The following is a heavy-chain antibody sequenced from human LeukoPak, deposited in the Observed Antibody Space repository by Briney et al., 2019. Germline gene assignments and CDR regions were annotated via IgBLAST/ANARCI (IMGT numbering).Heavy chain of an antibody. Sequence: ASVKVSCKASGYTFTSYYMHWVRQAPGQGLEWMGRINPNSGGTNCAQKFQGRVTMTRDTSISTAYMELSRLRSDDTAVYYCARPHDYVWGSYLPDAFDIWGQGTMVTVSS. V-gene: IGHV1-2*06. CDR1: GYTFTSYY. J-gene: IGHJ3*02. CDR3: ARPHDYVWGSYLPDAFDI. CDR2: INPNSGGT. D-gene: IGHD3-16*02.